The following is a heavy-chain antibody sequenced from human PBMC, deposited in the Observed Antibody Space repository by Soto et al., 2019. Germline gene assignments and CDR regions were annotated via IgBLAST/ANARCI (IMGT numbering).Heavy chain of an antibody. V-gene: IGHV4-61*01. D-gene: IGHD6-13*01. CDR2: IYYSGST. CDR1: GGSVSSGSYY. CDR3: ARGAAAGTINFDY. J-gene: IGHJ4*02. Sequence: ETLSLTCTVSGGSVSSGSYYWSWIRQPPGKGLEWIGYIYYSGSTNYNPSLKSRVTISVDTSKNQFSLKLSSVTAADTAVYYCARGAAAGTINFDYWGQGTLVTVSS.